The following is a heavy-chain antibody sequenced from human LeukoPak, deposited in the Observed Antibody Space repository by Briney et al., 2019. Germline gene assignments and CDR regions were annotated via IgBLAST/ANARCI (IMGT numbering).Heavy chain of an antibody. CDR1: GGSISSYY. D-gene: IGHD3-3*01. J-gene: IGHJ5*02. Sequence: SETLSLTCTVSGGSISSYYWSWIRQPPGMGLEWIGYIYYSGSTNYNPSLKSRVTISVDTSKNQFSLKLSSVTAADTAVYYCARGVTIFGVVSNWFDPWGQGTLVTVSS. CDR3: ARGVTIFGVVSNWFDP. CDR2: IYYSGST. V-gene: IGHV4-59*01.